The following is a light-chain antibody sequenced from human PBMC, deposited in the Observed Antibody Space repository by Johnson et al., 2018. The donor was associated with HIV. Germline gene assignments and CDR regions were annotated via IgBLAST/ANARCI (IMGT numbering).Light chain of an antibody. CDR2: ETT. CDR3: ATCDHSLRV. V-gene: IGLV1-51*02. Sequence: QSVLTQPPSVSAAPGQKVTISCSGSSSNIGNNYISWYQQLPGTAPQLLIYETTKRPSGIPDRFSGSRSCTSAPLGITGLQTGDEADYYCATCDHSLRVFGTGTKVTVL. J-gene: IGLJ1*01. CDR1: SSNIGNNY.